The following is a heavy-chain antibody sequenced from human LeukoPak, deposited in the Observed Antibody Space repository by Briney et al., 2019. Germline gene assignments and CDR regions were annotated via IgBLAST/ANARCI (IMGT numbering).Heavy chain of an antibody. CDR2: IYYSGST. Sequence: SETLSLTCTVSGASVNSNGFYWSWIRQPPGKGLEWIGYIYYSGSTNYNPSLRSRVTISVDTSKSQFSLKLRSVTAADTAMYYCARGSPVGDYWGQGTLVTVSS. D-gene: IGHD2-15*01. V-gene: IGHV4-61*08. CDR3: ARGSPVGDY. J-gene: IGHJ4*02. CDR1: GASVNSNGFY.